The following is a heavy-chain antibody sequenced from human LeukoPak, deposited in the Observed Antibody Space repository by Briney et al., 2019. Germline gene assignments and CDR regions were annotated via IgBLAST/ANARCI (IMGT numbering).Heavy chain of an antibody. J-gene: IGHJ4*02. CDR1: GYSISSGFY. V-gene: IGHV4-38-2*02. D-gene: IGHD4-17*01. CDR2: IYYSGST. Sequence: SETLSLTCTVSGYSISSGFYWGWIRQPPGKGLEWIGSIYYSGSTYYNPSLKSRVTISVDTSKNQFSLKLSSVTAADTAVYYCARETTVRPPYYFDYWGQGTLVTVSS. CDR3: ARETTVRPPYYFDY.